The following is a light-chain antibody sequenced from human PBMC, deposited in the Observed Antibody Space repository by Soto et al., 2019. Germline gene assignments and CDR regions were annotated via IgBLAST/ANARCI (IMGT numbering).Light chain of an antibody. CDR3: QQYSRHWT. CDR2: DAS. V-gene: IGKV1-5*01. Sequence: DIQMTQSPSTLSASVGDRVTITCRASQNINRWLAWYQQKPGKGPVPLIYDASSLESGAPSRFSGRGSGTGSTLTISSLQPGDFATYYCQQYSRHWTFGQGTKVDIK. CDR1: QNINRW. J-gene: IGKJ1*01.